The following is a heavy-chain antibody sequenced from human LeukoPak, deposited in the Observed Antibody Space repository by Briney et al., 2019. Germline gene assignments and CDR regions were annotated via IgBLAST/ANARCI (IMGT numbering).Heavy chain of an antibody. D-gene: IGHD2-2*01. V-gene: IGHV3-23*01. Sequence: PGGSLRLSCAASGFTFSTYAMSWVRQAPGKGLEWVSSISGGGDSTHYEDSVKGRFSISRDNSKNTLYLQINSLRAEDTAVYYCVQLATWDYWGQGTLVTVSS. CDR2: ISGGGDST. CDR3: VQLATWDY. CDR1: GFTFSTYA. J-gene: IGHJ4*02.